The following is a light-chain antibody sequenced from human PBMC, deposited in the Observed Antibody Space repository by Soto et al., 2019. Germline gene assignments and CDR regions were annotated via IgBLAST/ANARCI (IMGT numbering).Light chain of an antibody. CDR2: AAS. J-gene: IGKJ2*01. V-gene: IGKV1-39*01. CDR3: QQRYSTPYT. CDR1: QSISSY. Sequence: DIQMTQSPSSLSASVGDRVTITCRASQSISSYLNWYQQKPGKAPKLLIYAASSLQSVVPSRFTGSGSGTDFTLTISSLQHEDFATYYCQQRYSTPYTFGPGPKVDIK.